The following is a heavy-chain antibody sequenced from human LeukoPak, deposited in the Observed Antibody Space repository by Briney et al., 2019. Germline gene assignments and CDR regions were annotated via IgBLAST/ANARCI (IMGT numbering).Heavy chain of an antibody. CDR2: IYYSGST. CDR3: ARLTGSSFNDY. V-gene: IGHV4-59*08. Sequence: SETLSLTCTVSGGSINSYYWSWVRQPPGKGLEWIGYIYYSGSTNYNPSLKSRVTISVDTSKNQFSLKLSSVTAADTAVYYCARLTGSSFNDYWGRGTLVTVSS. D-gene: IGHD6-13*01. J-gene: IGHJ4*02. CDR1: GGSINSYY.